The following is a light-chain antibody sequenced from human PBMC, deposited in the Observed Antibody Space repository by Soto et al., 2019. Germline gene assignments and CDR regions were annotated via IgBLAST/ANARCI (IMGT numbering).Light chain of an antibody. CDR1: QGISSY. Sequence: EIQMTQSPSTLSASVGDRVTLTCRASQGISSYLAWYQKKPGKAPKLLMYAASTLQSGVPSRFSGSGSGTEFTLTISSLQPEDFATYYCQQSYSSPPTFGQGTRLEIK. CDR3: QQSYSSPPT. CDR2: AAS. J-gene: IGKJ5*01. V-gene: IGKV1-9*01.